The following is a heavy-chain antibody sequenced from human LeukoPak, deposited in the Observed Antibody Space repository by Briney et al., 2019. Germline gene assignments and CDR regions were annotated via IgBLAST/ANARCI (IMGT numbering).Heavy chain of an antibody. CDR3: AITLPISYYYYYGMDV. Sequence: SETLSLTCTVSGGSISSYYWGWIRQPPGKGLEWIGSIYYSGSTYYNPSLKSRVTISVDTSKNQFSLKLSSVTAADTAVYYCAITLPISYYYYYGMDVWGQGTTVTVSS. CDR1: GGSISSYY. V-gene: IGHV4-39*01. D-gene: IGHD3-3*02. J-gene: IGHJ6*02. CDR2: IYYSGST.